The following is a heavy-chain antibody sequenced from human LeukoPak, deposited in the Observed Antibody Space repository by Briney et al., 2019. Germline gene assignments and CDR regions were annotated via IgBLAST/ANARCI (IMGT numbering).Heavy chain of an antibody. CDR1: GFTFSDYY. CDR3: ARGGIGELLSFLDY. D-gene: IGHD3-10*01. J-gene: IGHJ4*02. V-gene: IGHV3-11*01. CDR2: ISSSGSTI. Sequence: PGGALRLSCAASGFTFSDYYMSWIRQAPGKGLEWVSYISSSGSTIYYADSVKSRLTSTRVNAKNSLYLQMNSLRAEETAVYYCARGGIGELLSFLDYWGQGTLVTVSS.